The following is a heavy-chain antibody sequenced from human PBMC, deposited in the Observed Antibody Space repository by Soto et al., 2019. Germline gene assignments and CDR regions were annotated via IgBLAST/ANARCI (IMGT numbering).Heavy chain of an antibody. D-gene: IGHD1-26*01. CDR3: AKDWVGGSNKYYFEY. V-gene: IGHV3-30*18. CDR2: ISHHGLKE. Sequence: QVQLVESGGGVVRPGRSLRLSCVASGFTFRDYGMHWVRQAPGKGLEWVAGISHHGLKEHYADSVKGRFTISRDNSKKTVYLQLNSLRGDDTALYYCAKDWVGGSNKYYFEYWGQGTLVTVSS. CDR1: GFTFRDYG. J-gene: IGHJ4*02.